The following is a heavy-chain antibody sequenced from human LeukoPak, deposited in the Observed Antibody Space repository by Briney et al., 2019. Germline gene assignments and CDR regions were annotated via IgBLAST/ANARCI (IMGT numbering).Heavy chain of an antibody. CDR1: GGSISSYY. CDR3: ARVTGYMIEDYFDY. CDR2: IYYSGST. V-gene: IGHV4-59*08. J-gene: IGHJ4*02. D-gene: IGHD3-22*01. Sequence: SETLSLTCTVSGGSISSYYWSWIRQPPGKGLEWIGYIYYSGSTDYNPSLKSRVTISVDTSKNQFSLKLSSVTAADTAVYYCARVTGYMIEDYFDYWGQGTLVTVSS.